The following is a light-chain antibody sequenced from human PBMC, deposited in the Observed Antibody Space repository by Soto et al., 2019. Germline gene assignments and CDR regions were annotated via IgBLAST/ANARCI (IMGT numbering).Light chain of an antibody. CDR3: HQYGSSPLYT. CDR1: QRVSSSY. V-gene: IGKV3-20*01. J-gene: IGKJ2*01. CDR2: GAS. Sequence: EIVLTQSPGTLSLSPGERATLSCRASQRVSSSYLAWYQQKPGQAPRLLIYGASSRATGIPDRFSGSGSETDFTLTISRLEPEDFAVYYCHQYGSSPLYTFGQGNKLEIK.